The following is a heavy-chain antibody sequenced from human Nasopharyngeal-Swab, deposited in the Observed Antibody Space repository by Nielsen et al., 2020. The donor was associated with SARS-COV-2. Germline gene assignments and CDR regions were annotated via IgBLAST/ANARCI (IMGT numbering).Heavy chain of an antibody. D-gene: IGHD2-15*01. V-gene: IGHV4-34*01. CDR2: INHSGST. CDR1: GGSFSGYY. J-gene: IGHJ3*02. Sequence: SETLSLTCAVYGGSFSGYYWSWNRQPPGKGLEWIGEINHSGSTNYNPSLNSRVTISVDPSKNQFSLKLSSVTAADTAVYYCAALKYCSGVSCYSFHTVGAFDIWGQGTMVTVSS. CDR3: AALKYCSGVSCYSFHTVGAFDI.